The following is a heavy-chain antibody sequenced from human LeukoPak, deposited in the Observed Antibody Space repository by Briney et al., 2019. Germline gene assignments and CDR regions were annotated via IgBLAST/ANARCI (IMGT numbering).Heavy chain of an antibody. CDR2: ISSSSSYI. CDR3: AKDTSYYYDSSGYYDY. Sequence: PGGSLRLSCAASGFTFSRYSMNWVRQAPGKGLEWVSSISSSSSYIYYADSVKGRFTISRDNAKNSLYLQMNSLRAEDTALYYCAKDTSYYYDSSGYYDYWGQGTLVTVSS. CDR1: GFTFSRYS. V-gene: IGHV3-21*04. J-gene: IGHJ4*02. D-gene: IGHD3-22*01.